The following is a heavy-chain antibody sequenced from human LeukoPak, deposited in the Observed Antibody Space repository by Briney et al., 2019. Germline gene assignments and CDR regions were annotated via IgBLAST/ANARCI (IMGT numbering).Heavy chain of an antibody. D-gene: IGHD4-23*01. V-gene: IGHV3-7*01. CDR2: IKEEGCEE. Sequence: GGSLRLSCAVSGFTFSYYWMSWVSQPQRKGMEGGANIKEEGCEECYMVTAKGRFTTSRDNAKSSLYLQMDRLRGEDTAVYYCARGGKANLYWGQGTLVTVSS. J-gene: IGHJ4*02. CDR3: ARGGKANLY. CDR1: GFTFSYYW.